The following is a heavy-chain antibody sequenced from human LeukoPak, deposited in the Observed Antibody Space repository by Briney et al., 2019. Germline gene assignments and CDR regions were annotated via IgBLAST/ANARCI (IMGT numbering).Heavy chain of an antibody. V-gene: IGHV3-30*18. CDR2: ISYDGSNK. CDR3: AKGPYDSSGYYLSY. D-gene: IGHD3-22*01. Sequence: GGSLRLSCAASGFTFSSYGMHWVRQAPGEGLEWVAVISYDGSNKYYADSVKGRFTISRDNSKNTLYLQMNSLRAEDTAVYYCAKGPYDSSGYYLSYWGQGTLVTVSS. J-gene: IGHJ4*02. CDR1: GFTFSSYG.